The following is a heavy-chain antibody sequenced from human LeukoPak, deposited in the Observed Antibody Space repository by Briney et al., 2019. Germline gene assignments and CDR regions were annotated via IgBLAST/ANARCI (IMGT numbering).Heavy chain of an antibody. CDR1: GFTFSNYW. D-gene: IGHD5-12*01. V-gene: IGHV3-7*01. CDR3: VRDGGVSGYDLLDY. CDR2: INQDGSEE. J-gene: IGHJ4*02. Sequence: PGGFLRLSCAASGFTFSNYWMTWVRQAPGKGLEWVAHINQDGSEEHYMDSAKARFTISRDNAKNSLSLQMNSLRAEDTAVYYCVRDGGVSGYDLLDYWGQGTLVTVSS.